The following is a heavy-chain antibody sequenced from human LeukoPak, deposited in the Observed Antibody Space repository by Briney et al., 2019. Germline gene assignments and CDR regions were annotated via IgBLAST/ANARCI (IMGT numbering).Heavy chain of an antibody. Sequence: GGSLRLSCAASGFTFTSYGIHWVRQAPGKGLEWVAVISYDGSNKNYADSVKGRFTISRDNSKHTLYLQMNSLRAEDTAVYYCAKSIVAGTLHYYYGVDVWGQGTTVTVSS. D-gene: IGHD5-12*01. CDR1: GFTFTSYG. CDR2: ISYDGSNK. J-gene: IGHJ6*02. V-gene: IGHV3-30*18. CDR3: AKSIVAGTLHYYYGVDV.